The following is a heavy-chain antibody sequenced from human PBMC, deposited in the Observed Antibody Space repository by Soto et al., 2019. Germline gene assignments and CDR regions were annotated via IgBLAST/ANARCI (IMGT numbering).Heavy chain of an antibody. CDR3: ARGYYDSSGYPPTW. J-gene: IGHJ1*01. CDR2: INPNSGGT. Sequence: GASVKVSCKASGYTFTGYYMHWVRQAPGQGLEWMGWINPNSGGTNYAQKFQGRVTMTRDTSISTAYMELSRLTSDDTAVYYCARGYYDSSGYPPTWWGQGTLVTVS. D-gene: IGHD3-22*01. CDR1: GYTFTGYY. V-gene: IGHV1-2*02.